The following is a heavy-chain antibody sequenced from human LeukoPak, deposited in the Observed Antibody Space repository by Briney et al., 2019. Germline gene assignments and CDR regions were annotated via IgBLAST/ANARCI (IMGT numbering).Heavy chain of an antibody. CDR2: ISSSSSTI. Sequence: GGSLRLSCAASGFTFSDYYMSWIRQAPGKGLEWVSYISSSSSTIYYADSVKGRFTISRDNAKNSLYLQMNSLRAEDTAVYYCARDTHRWELPFDYWGQGTLVTVSS. CDR3: ARDTHRWELPFDY. CDR1: GFTFSDYY. D-gene: IGHD1-26*01. J-gene: IGHJ4*02. V-gene: IGHV3-11*04.